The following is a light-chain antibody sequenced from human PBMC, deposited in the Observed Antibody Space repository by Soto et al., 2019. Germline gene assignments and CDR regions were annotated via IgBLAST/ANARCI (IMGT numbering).Light chain of an antibody. CDR2: GVS. CDR1: QSVSSSY. J-gene: IGKJ1*01. Sequence: EIVLTQSPGTLSLSPGERATLSCMASQSVSSSYLSWYQQKPGQTPRLLIYGVSRRATSIPDRFSGSGSGTDFALTISGRVSEDCAVYYCQHYGSSWLTFGQGTKVEIK. V-gene: IGKV3-20*01. CDR3: QHYGSSWLT.